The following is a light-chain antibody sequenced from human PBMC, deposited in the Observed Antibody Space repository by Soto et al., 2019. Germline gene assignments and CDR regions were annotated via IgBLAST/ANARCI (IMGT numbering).Light chain of an antibody. CDR3: QQSDSTILT. Sequence: DIQMTQAPSSLSASLGDRVTITCRASQTISNYLNWYQQKPGKAPKLLNYASSTLHSGVPSRFSGSGSGTDFTLTISSLQPEDFGNYYCQQSDSTILTFGGGTKVEIK. V-gene: IGKV1-39*01. J-gene: IGKJ4*01. CDR1: QTISNY. CDR2: ASS.